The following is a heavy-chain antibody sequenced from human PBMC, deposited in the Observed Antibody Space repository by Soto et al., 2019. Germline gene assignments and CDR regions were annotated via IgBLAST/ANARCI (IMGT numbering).Heavy chain of an antibody. V-gene: IGHV1-69*13. CDR3: ARGSNYDFWSGPRGYFDY. CDR1: GGTFSSYA. J-gene: IGHJ4*02. Sequence: GASVKVSCKASGGTFSSYAISWVRQAPGQGLEWMGGIIPIFGTANYAQKFQGRVTITADESTSTAYMELRSLRSDDTAVYYCARGSNYDFWSGPRGYFDYWGQGTLVTVSS. CDR2: IIPIFGTA. D-gene: IGHD3-3*01.